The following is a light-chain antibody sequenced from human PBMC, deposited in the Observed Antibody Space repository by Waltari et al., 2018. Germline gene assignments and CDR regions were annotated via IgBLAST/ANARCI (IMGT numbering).Light chain of an antibody. V-gene: IGLV2-11*01. CDR1: SSAVGGYTY. Sequence: QSALTQPRSVSGSPGQSVTISCTGTSSAVGGYTYVSWYQQHPGKAPKLMIHDVNKRPSGVPDRFSGSKSGNTASLTISGLQAEDEADYYCCSYAGSYIFGVFGGGTKLTVL. J-gene: IGLJ2*01. CDR3: CSYAGSYIFGV. CDR2: DVN.